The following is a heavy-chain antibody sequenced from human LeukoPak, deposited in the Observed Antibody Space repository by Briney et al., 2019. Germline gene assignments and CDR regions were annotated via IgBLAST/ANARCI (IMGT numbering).Heavy chain of an antibody. CDR2: ISAYNGNT. Sequence: ASVKVSCKASGYTFTSYGISWVRQAPGQGLEWMGWISAYNGNTNYAQKLQGRVTMTTDTSTSTAYMELRSLRSDDTAVYYCARGSYGAFRYGDLDYWGQGTLVIVSS. CDR3: ARGSYGAFRYGDLDY. J-gene: IGHJ4*02. CDR1: GYTFTSYG. V-gene: IGHV1-18*01. D-gene: IGHD4-17*01.